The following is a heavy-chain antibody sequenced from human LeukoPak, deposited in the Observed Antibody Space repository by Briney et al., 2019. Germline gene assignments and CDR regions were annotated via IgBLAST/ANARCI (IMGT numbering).Heavy chain of an antibody. V-gene: IGHV3-9*01. CDR1: GFTFDDYA. J-gene: IGHJ6*02. Sequence: GGSLRLSCAASGFTFDDYAMHWVRQAPGKGLEWVSGISWNSGSIGYADSVKGRFTISRDNAKNSLYLQMNSLRAEDTALYYCANARADYYGMDVWGQGTTVTVSS. CDR3: ANARADYYGMDV. CDR2: ISWNSGSI.